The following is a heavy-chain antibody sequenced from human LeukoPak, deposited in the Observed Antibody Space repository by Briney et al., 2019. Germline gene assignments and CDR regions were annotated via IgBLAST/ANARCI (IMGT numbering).Heavy chain of an antibody. D-gene: IGHD1-26*01. Sequence: ASVKVSCKVSGCTLTELSMHWVRQAPGKGLEWMGGFDPEDGETIYAQKFQGRVTMTEDTSTDTAYMELSSLRSEDTAVYYCATGATTTSDFDYWGQGTLVTVSS. CDR2: FDPEDGET. J-gene: IGHJ4*02. V-gene: IGHV1-24*01. CDR3: ATGATTTSDFDY. CDR1: GCTLTELS.